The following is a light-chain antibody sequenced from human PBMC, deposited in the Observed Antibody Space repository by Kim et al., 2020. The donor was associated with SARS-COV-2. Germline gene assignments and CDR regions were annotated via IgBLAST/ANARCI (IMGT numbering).Light chain of an antibody. CDR2: TDN. CDR3: VAWDDSLRGLV. V-gene: IGLV1-44*01. J-gene: IGLJ3*02. CDR1: TSNIGRKT. Sequence: GQRVTVSCSGSTSNIGRKTVSWYQQVPGAAPKLLIYTDNVRPSGVPDRFSGSKSGTSASLAISGLQFEDEADYYCVAWDDSLRGLVFGGGTQLTVL.